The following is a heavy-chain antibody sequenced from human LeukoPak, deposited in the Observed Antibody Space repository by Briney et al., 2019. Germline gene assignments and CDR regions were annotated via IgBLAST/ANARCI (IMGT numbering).Heavy chain of an antibody. CDR1: GFTFSSDS. CDR2: IISSSSYI. V-gene: IGHV3-21*01. Sequence: PGGSLRLSCAASGFTFSSDSLNWVRQAPGKGREWVSSIISSSSYIYYADSVKGRFTISRDNSRKTLYLKLNNLRPAATAVYYCASPYYYDGSTYYHFFDHWGQGPLVTVSA. CDR3: ASPYYYDGSTYYHFFDH. D-gene: IGHD3-22*01. J-gene: IGHJ4*02.